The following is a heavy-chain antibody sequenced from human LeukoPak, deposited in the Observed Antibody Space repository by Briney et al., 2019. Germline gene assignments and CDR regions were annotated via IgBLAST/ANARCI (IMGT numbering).Heavy chain of an antibody. Sequence: SETLSLTCAVSGGSFNDYYWSWNRQPPGKGLEWIGEINHSGSTDYNPSLKSRVTISVDTSKKQFSLKLRSVTAADTAVYYCARGGRDYGEDYWGQGTLVTVSS. J-gene: IGHJ4*02. V-gene: IGHV4-34*01. CDR2: INHSGST. CDR3: ARGGRDYGEDY. CDR1: GGSFNDYY. D-gene: IGHD4-17*01.